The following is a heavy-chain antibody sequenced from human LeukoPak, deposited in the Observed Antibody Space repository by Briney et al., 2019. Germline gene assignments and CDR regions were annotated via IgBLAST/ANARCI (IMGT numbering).Heavy chain of an antibody. Sequence: SETLSLTCTVSGGSISSYYCCWIRQPAGKGLEWIGRIYTSGSTNYNPSLKSRVTISVDKSKNQFSLKLSSVTAADTAVYYCVGGYYDSSGYLRGDLVYWGEGTLVTVSS. J-gene: IGHJ4*02. CDR1: GGSISSYY. D-gene: IGHD3-22*01. CDR2: IYTSGST. CDR3: VGGYYDSSGYLRGDLVY. V-gene: IGHV4-4*07.